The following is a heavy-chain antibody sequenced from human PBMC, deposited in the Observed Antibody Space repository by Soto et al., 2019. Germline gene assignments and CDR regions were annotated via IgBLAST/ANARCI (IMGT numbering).Heavy chain of an antibody. CDR3: ANFHLTTVTTIMARWFDP. V-gene: IGHV4-31*03. D-gene: IGHD4-17*01. CDR1: GGSISSGGYY. Sequence: SETLSLTCTVSGGSISSGGYYWSWIRQHPGKGLEWIGYIYYSGSTYYNPSLKSRVTISVDTSKNQFSLKLSSVTAADTAVYYCANFHLTTVTTIMARWFDPWGQGTLVTVSS. CDR2: IYYSGST. J-gene: IGHJ5*02.